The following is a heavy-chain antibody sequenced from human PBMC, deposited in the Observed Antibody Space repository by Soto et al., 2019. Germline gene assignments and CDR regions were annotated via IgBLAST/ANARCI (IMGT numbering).Heavy chain of an antibody. V-gene: IGHV3-9*01. CDR1: GFTFVDYA. CDR3: AKGFWRGKVGATPTDL. D-gene: IGHD1-26*01. CDR2: ISWNSCSI. Sequence: EVQLVESGGGLGQPGRSLILSCADSGFTFVDYAMHWVRQAPGKGLESVSGISWNSCSIGYADSVKGRLTIAGDKAKNSLYRQINSLSALDTPLSYGAKGFWRGKVGATPTDLWSPGPLVTVSS. J-gene: IGHJ4*02.